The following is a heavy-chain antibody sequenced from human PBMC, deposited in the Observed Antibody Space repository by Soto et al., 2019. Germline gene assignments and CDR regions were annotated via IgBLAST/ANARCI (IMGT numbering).Heavy chain of an antibody. D-gene: IGHD6-13*01. Sequence: QVQLVQSGAEVKKPGSSVKVSCKASGGTFSSYTISWVRQAPGQGLEWMGRIIPILGIANYAQKFQGRVTITADKSTSTAYVELSSLRSEDTAVYYCARGSGQLVRSDWFDPWGQGTLVTVSS. CDR3: ARGSGQLVRSDWFDP. J-gene: IGHJ5*02. CDR1: GGTFSSYT. V-gene: IGHV1-69*02. CDR2: IIPILGIA.